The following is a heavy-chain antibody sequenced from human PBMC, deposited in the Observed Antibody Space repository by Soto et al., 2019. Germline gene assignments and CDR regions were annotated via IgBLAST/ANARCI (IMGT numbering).Heavy chain of an antibody. D-gene: IGHD3-10*01. CDR2: IYHSGST. V-gene: IGHV4-30-2*01. CDR3: ARDLGDGFFDY. CDR1: GGSISSGDYS. Sequence: QLQLQESGSGLVKPSQTLSLTCAVSGGSISSGDYSWTWIRQPPGKGLELIGRIYHSGSTYYNPSLKTRVSISIDKSKNQFSLKLSSVTAADTAVYYCARDLGDGFFDYWGQGTLVTVSS. J-gene: IGHJ4*02.